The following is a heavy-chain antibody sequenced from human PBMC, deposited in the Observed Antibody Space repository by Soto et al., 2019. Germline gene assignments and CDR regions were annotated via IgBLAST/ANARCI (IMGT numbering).Heavy chain of an antibody. CDR2: INPNSGGT. Sequence: QVQLVQSGAEVKKPGASVKVSCKASGYTFTGYYMHWVRQAPGQGLEWMGWINPNSGGTNYAQKFQGWVTMTRDTSISTAYMELSRLRSDDTAVYYCARSHSPIVPSLNNWFDPWGQGTLVTVSS. D-gene: IGHD2-8*01. CDR3: ARSHSPIVPSLNNWFDP. V-gene: IGHV1-2*04. J-gene: IGHJ5*02. CDR1: GYTFTGYY.